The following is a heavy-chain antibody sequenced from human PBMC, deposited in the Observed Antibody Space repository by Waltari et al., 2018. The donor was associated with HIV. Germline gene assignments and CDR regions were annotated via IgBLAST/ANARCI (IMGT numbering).Heavy chain of an antibody. CDR3: ARVRDFWSGYLFDY. CDR2: IIPIFGTA. J-gene: IGHJ4*02. CDR1: GGTFSSYA. V-gene: IGHV1-69*12. Sequence: QVQLVQSGAEVKKPGSSVKVSCKASGGTFSSYAISWVRHAPGQGLEWMGGIIPIFGTANYAQKFQGRVTITADESTSTAYMELSSLRSEDTAVYYCARVRDFWSGYLFDYWGQGTLVTVSS. D-gene: IGHD3-3*01.